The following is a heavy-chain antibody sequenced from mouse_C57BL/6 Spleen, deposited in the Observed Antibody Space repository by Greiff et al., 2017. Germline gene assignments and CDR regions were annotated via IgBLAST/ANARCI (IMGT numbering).Heavy chain of an antibody. V-gene: IGHV1-80*01. CDR1: GYAFSSYW. CDR3: ARGITTVVFDY. CDR2: IYPGDGDT. D-gene: IGHD1-1*01. Sequence: QVQLQQSGAELVKPGASVKISCKASGYAFSSYWMNWVKQRPGKGLEWIGQIYPGDGDTNYNGKFKGKATLTADKSSSTAYMQLSSLTSEDSAVYFCARGITTVVFDYWGQGTTLTVSS. J-gene: IGHJ2*01.